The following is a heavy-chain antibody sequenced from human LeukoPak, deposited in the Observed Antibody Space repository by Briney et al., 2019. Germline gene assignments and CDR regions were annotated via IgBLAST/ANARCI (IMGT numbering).Heavy chain of an antibody. Sequence: GGSLRLSCAASGFTFSSYGMHWVRQAPGKGLEWVAVISYGGSNKYYADSVKGRFTISRDNSKNTLYLQMNSLRAEDTAVYYCAKDPSPTVYSSGWVDYWGQGTLVTVSS. J-gene: IGHJ4*02. V-gene: IGHV3-30*18. D-gene: IGHD6-19*01. CDR1: GFTFSSYG. CDR3: AKDPSPTVYSSGWVDY. CDR2: ISYGGSNK.